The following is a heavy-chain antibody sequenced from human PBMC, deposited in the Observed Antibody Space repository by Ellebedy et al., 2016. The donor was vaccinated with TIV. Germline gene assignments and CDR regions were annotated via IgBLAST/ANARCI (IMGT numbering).Heavy chain of an antibody. CDR1: GFTFSIYG. J-gene: IGHJ4*02. CDR3: ASELVGTTDFDY. CDR2: IRHDGSHS. Sequence: GESLKISCAASGFTFSIYGMHWVRPAPGKGLEWVGIIRHDGSHSYYADSVKGRFTISRDNSKNTVDLQMNSLRADDTAVYYCASELVGTTDFDYWGQGTLVTVSS. D-gene: IGHD1-26*01. V-gene: IGHV3-33*01.